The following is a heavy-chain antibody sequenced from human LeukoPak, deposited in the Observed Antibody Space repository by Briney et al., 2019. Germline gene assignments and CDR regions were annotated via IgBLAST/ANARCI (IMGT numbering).Heavy chain of an antibody. CDR3: ARGQRLITIFGVAEENWFDP. D-gene: IGHD3-3*01. V-gene: IGHV3-23*01. CDR2: ITGSGGST. CDR1: GLTFSSHA. Sequence: PGGSLRLSCVASGLTFSSHAMTWVRQTPGKGLEWVSGITGSGGSTYHADSVKGRFTISRDNSKNTLYLQMNSLRAEDTAVYYCARGQRLITIFGVAEENWFDPWGQGTLVTVSS. J-gene: IGHJ5*02.